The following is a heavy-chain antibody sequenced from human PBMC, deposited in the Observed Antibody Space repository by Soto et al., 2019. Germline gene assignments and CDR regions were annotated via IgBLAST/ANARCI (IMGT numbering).Heavy chain of an antibody. CDR1: GLTLSAYW. J-gene: IGHJ4*02. D-gene: IGHD1-26*01. CDR3: ARESGALRY. V-gene: IGHV3-74*01. CDR2: ISSDGSVT. Sequence: EVQMVESGGDLVQPGGSLRLSCTASGLTLSAYWIHWVRQAPGKGLVWVSRISSDGSVTVYADSVQGRFTISRDNAKDTVYLQMSSLTVHDTALYYCARESGALRYWGQGTLVTVSS.